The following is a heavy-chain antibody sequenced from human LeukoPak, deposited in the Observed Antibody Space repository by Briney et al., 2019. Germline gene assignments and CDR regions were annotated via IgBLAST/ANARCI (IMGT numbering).Heavy chain of an antibody. J-gene: IGHJ1*01. CDR3: ASSYLKH. V-gene: IGHV3-7*01. CDR1: GFAYSTPG. CDR2: IGQGERQM. Sequence: GGSWRLSVLPSGFAYSTPGMNGFGQPPGKGLEWVANIGQGERQMNYADSVKGRFSISRDNARNSLFLQLNSLRAEDTAVYYCASSYLKHWGQGTLVTVSS.